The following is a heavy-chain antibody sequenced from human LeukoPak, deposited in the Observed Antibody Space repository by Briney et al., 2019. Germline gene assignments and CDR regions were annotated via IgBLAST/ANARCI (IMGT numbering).Heavy chain of an antibody. J-gene: IGHJ5*02. Sequence: GGSLRLSCAASGFTFSSYAMSWVRQAPGKGLEWVSYISSSSSTIYYADSVKGRFTISRDNAKNSLYLQMNSLRAEDTAVYYCARDNGDPWGQGTLVTVSS. CDR3: ARDNGDP. D-gene: IGHD4-17*01. CDR1: GFTFSSYA. CDR2: ISSSSSTI. V-gene: IGHV3-48*01.